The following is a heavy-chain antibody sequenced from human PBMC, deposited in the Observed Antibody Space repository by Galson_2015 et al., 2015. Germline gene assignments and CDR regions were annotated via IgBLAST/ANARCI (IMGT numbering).Heavy chain of an antibody. D-gene: IGHD6-19*01. CDR1: GFTFSSYE. CDR2: ITTSGRGI. J-gene: IGHJ4*02. V-gene: IGHV3-48*03. CDR3: ARFSYNSGYYFDS. Sequence: SLRLSCAASGFTFSSYEFNWVRQAPGKGLEWVSYITTSGRGIYYADSVKGRSTISRDNAENSLYLQMNSLRAEDTAVYYCARFSYNSGYYFDSWGQGTLVTVSS.